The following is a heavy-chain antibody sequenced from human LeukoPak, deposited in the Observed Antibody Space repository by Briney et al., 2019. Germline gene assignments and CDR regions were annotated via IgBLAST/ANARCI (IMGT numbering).Heavy chain of an antibody. J-gene: IGHJ4*02. CDR2: FDPDDGEP. CDR3: ATGRGYDFWSDLDY. D-gene: IGHD3-3*01. V-gene: IGHV1-24*01. CDR1: GYTLTELF. Sequence: ASVKVSSKLSGYTLTELFMHCGRQAPGKGVEWMGGFDPDDGEPIYAQKFQGTITMPEDPSTDTAYMELSSLRSEDTAVYYCATGRGYDFWSDLDYWGQGTLVTVSS.